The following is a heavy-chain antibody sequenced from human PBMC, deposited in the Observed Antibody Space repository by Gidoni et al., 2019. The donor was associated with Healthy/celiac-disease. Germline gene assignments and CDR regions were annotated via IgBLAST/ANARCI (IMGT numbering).Heavy chain of an antibody. CDR2: IYSGGST. D-gene: IGHD2-21*02. V-gene: IGHV3-53*01. J-gene: IGHJ6*02. CDR1: GFTVSSNY. CDR3: ARDRSDLYYYYGMDV. Sequence: EVQLVESGGGLIQPGGSLRLSCAASGFTVSSNYMSWVRQAPGKGLEWVSVIYSGGSTYYADSVKGRFTISRDNSKNTLYLQMNSLRAEDTAVYYCARDRSDLYYYYGMDVWGQGTTVTVSS.